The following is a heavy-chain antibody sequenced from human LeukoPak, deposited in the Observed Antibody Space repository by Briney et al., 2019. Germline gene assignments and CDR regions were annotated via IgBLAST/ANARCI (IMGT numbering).Heavy chain of an antibody. D-gene: IGHD6-6*01. CDR1: GGSISSYY. Sequence: SQTLSLTCTVSGGSISSYYWSWIRQPPGKGLEWIGYIFYSGSTNYNPSLKSRVTISVDTSKNQFSLKLSSVTAADTAVYYCARAIAARYMDVWGKGTTVTVSS. CDR2: IFYSGST. V-gene: IGHV4-59*01. J-gene: IGHJ6*03. CDR3: ARAIAARYMDV.